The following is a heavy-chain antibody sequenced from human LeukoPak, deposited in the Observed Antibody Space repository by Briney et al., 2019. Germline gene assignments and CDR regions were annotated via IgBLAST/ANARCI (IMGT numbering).Heavy chain of an antibody. Sequence: PGGSLRFSCAASGFTFRSYAMHWVRQAPGKGLEWVALISYDGSNKYYADSVKGRFTISRDNSKNTLFLQMNSLRADDTAVYYCARPFLAGGYYMDVWGKGTTVSVSS. J-gene: IGHJ6*03. CDR3: ARPFLAGGYYMDV. CDR1: GFTFRSYA. D-gene: IGHD2/OR15-2a*01. V-gene: IGHV3-30*04. CDR2: ISYDGSNK.